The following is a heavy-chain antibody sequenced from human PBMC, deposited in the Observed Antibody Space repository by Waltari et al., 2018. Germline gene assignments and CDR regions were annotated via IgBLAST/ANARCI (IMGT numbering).Heavy chain of an antibody. CDR2: ITSDGSGA. CDR1: GFTLSTYW. Sequence: EEQLVESGGGLVQPRGSLRLPCAASGFTLSTYWMHWVRQAPGKGLVWVSRITSDGSGANYADSVKGRFTISRDNAKNTLYLQMNSLSAEDTAVYYCASDRVLYGLDVWGQGTTVTVSS. J-gene: IGHJ6*02. V-gene: IGHV3-74*01. CDR3: ASDRVLYGLDV. D-gene: IGHD3-10*01.